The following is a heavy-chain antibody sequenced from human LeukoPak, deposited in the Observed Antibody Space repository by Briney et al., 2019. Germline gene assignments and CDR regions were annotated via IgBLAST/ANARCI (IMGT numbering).Heavy chain of an antibody. Sequence: SETLSLTCTVSGGSISSYYWSWIRQPPGKGLEWIGYIYYSGSTNYNPSLKSRVTISVDTSKNQFSLKLSSVTAADTAVHYCARAVAGTYFDYWGQGTLVTVSS. V-gene: IGHV4-59*08. J-gene: IGHJ4*02. CDR3: ARAVAGTYFDY. D-gene: IGHD6-19*01. CDR1: GGSISSYY. CDR2: IYYSGST.